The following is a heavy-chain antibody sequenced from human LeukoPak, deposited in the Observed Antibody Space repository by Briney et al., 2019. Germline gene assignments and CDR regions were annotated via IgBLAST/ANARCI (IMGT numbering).Heavy chain of an antibody. V-gene: IGHV4-59*01. Sequence: SETLSLTCTVSGGSISSYYWSWIRQPPGKRLEWIGYIYYSGSTNYNPSLKSRVTISVDTSKNQFSLKVSSVTAADTAVYYCARACSSSWYTSCWFDPWGQGTLVTVSS. CDR2: IYYSGST. CDR1: GGSISSYY. D-gene: IGHD6-13*01. CDR3: ARACSSSWYTSCWFDP. J-gene: IGHJ5*02.